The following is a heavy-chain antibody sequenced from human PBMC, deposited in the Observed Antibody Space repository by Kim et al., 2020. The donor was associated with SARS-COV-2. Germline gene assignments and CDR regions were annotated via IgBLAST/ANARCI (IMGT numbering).Heavy chain of an antibody. Sequence: SETLSLTCTVSGGSISSYYWSWIRQPAGKGLEWIGRIYTSGSTNYNPSLKSRVTMSVDTSKNQFSLKLSSVTAADTAVYYCARVTGSYGPYYYYYYGMDVWGQGTTVTVSS. J-gene: IGHJ6*02. D-gene: IGHD5-18*01. CDR2: IYTSGST. CDR1: GGSISSYY. V-gene: IGHV4-4*07. CDR3: ARVTGSYGPYYYYYYGMDV.